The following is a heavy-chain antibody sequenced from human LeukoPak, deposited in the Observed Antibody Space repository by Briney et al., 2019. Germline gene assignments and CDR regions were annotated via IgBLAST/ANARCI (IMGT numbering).Heavy chain of an antibody. CDR3: ARDSITMIVGIDAFDI. CDR1: GYTFTSYG. J-gene: IGHJ3*02. CDR2: ISAYNGNT. Sequence: GASVKVSCKASGYTFTSYGISWVRQAPGQGLEWMGWISAYNGNTNYAQKLQGRVTMTTDTSTSTAYMELRSLRSDDTAVYYCARDSITMIVGIDAFDIWGQGTMVTVSS. V-gene: IGHV1-18*01. D-gene: IGHD3-22*01.